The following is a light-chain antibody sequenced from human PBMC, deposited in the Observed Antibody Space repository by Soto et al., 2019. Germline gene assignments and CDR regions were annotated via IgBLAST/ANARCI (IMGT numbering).Light chain of an antibody. Sequence: QSALTQPASVSGSPGQSITISCTGISSDVGVYNFVSWYQQHPGKAPKLMVYEDSRPSGVSDRFSESRSGNTASLTISGLQAEDEGDYYCCSNAGTRTVFGGGTKLTVL. J-gene: IGLJ3*02. CDR3: CSNAGTRTV. CDR1: SSDVGVYNF. CDR2: EDS. V-gene: IGLV2-23*01.